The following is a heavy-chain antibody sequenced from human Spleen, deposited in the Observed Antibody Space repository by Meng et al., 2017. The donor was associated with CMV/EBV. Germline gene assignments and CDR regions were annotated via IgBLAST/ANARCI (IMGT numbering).Heavy chain of an antibody. D-gene: IGHD2-2*01. CDR3: ARLPAGEGSCSSKMLCLPVSFHRY. V-gene: IGHV4-34*01. CDR2: INHSGST. J-gene: IGHJ4*02. CDR1: GGSFSGYY. Sequence: GSLRLSCAVYGGSFSGYYWSWIRQPPGKGLEWIGEINHSGSTNYNPSLKSRVTISVDTSKNQFSLKLSSVTAADTAVYYCARLPAGEGSCSSKMLCLPVSFHRYWGQGTLVTVSS.